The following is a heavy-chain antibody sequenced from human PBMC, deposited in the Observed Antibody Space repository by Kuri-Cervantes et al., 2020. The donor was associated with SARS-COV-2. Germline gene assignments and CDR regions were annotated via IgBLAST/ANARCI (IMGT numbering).Heavy chain of an antibody. D-gene: IGHD3-16*01. CDR1: GFTFSSHD. V-gene: IGHV3-13*05. CDR2: IATAGDP. J-gene: IGHJ3*02. Sequence: GESLKISCVASGFTFSSHDMHWVRQPTGKGLEWVSGIATAGDPYFAASVTGRFTISRENAKNSLYLQMDRLSAGDTAVYYCARVSWGGDGFDIWGQGTMVTVSS. CDR3: ARVSWGGDGFDI.